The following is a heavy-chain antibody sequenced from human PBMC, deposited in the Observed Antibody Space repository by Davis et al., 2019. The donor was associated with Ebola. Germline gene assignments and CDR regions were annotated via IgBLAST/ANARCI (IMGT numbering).Heavy chain of an antibody. CDR2: ISYDTKNK. CDR3: ARVGRYYYYGMDV. V-gene: IGHV3-30*04. J-gene: IGHJ6*02. CDR1: GFAFQNYA. Sequence: GESLKISCAASGFAFQNYAIHWVRQAPGKGLEWVAVISYDTKNKYYADSVKGRFTISRDNAKNSLYLQMNSLRAEDTALYHCARVGRYYYYGMDVWGQGTTVTVSS. D-gene: IGHD3-16*01.